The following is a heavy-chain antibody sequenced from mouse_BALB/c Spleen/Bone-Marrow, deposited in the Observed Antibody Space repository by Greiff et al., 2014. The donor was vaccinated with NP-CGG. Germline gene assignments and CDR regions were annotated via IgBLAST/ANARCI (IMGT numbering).Heavy chain of an antibody. D-gene: IGHD2-1*01. CDR2: IDPANGNT. V-gene: IGHV14-3*02. CDR1: GFNIKDTY. J-gene: IGHJ4*01. Sequence: DVQLQESRAELVKPGASVKLSCTASGFNIKDTYMHWVKQRPEQGLEWIGRIDPANGNTKYDPKFQGKATITADTSSNTAYLQLSSLTSEDTAVYYCAIYYGNYYAMDYWGQGTSVTVSS. CDR3: AIYYGNYYAMDY.